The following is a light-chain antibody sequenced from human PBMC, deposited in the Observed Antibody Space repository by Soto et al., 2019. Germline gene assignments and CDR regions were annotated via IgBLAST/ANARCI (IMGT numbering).Light chain of an antibody. Sequence: QSVLTQPPSVSGAPGQRVTISCTGSSSSIGAGYDVNWYQQLPGTAPKLLIYANTNRPSGVPDRFSGSKSGTSASLAISGLRSEDEGDYYCVSWDDSLSGLVFGTGTKVTVL. CDR3: VSWDDSLSGLV. CDR2: ANT. J-gene: IGLJ1*01. CDR1: SSSIGAGYD. V-gene: IGLV1-40*01.